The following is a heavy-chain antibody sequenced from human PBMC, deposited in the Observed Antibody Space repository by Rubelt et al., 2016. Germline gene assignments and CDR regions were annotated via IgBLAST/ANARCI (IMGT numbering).Heavy chain of an antibody. V-gene: IGHV3-11*06. CDR3: ARDNDYDFWSGYSNAFFDY. J-gene: IGHJ4*02. Sequence: GQFTISRDNAKNSLYLQMNSLRAEDTAVYYCARDNDYDFWSGYSNAFFDYWGQGTLVTVSS. D-gene: IGHD3-3*01.